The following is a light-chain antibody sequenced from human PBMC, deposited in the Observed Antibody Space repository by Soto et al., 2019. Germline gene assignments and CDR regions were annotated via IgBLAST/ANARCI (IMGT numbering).Light chain of an antibody. CDR3: ATWDDSLSAVL. V-gene: IGLV1-51*01. J-gene: IGLJ2*01. Sequence: QAVVTQPPSVSAAPGQKVTISCSGSSSNIGNNYVSLYQQLPATAPKLLMYDNNRRPSGIPDRFSDSKSGTSATLGITGLQTGDEADYFCATWDDSLSAVLFGGGTKLTVL. CDR2: DNN. CDR1: SSNIGNNY.